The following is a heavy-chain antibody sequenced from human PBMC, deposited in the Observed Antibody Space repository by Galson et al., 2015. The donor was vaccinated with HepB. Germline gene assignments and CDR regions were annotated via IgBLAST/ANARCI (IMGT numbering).Heavy chain of an antibody. CDR1: GFTFSDHY. D-gene: IGHD6-19*01. J-gene: IGHJ4*02. V-gene: IGHV3-72*01. Sequence: SLRLSCAASGFTFSDHYMDWVRQAPGKGLEWVGRTRNKANSYTTEYAASVKGRFTISRDDSTNSLYLQMNSLKIEDMAVYYCARAREAVAGPFDYWGQGTLVTVSS. CDR3: ARAREAVAGPFDY. CDR2: TRNKANSYTT.